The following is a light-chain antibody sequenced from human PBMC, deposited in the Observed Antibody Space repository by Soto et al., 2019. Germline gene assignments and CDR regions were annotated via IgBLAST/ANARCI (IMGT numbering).Light chain of an antibody. J-gene: IGKJ1*01. Sequence: DIQMTQSPSTLSASIGDRVTITCRASQSISIWLAWYQHKPGSAPKLLIYKASTLQTGVPSRFSGSGSATEFTLTISSLQPDDFATYYCQHYDRFWTFGQGTKVDI. CDR1: QSISIW. V-gene: IGKV1-5*03. CDR3: QHYDRFWT. CDR2: KAS.